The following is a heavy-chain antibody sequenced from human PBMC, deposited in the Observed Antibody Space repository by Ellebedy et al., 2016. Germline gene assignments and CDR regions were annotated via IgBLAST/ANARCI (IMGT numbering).Heavy chain of an antibody. Sequence: SVKVSCXAFGGTFSSYAISWVRQAPGQGLEWMGGIIPIFGTANYAQKFQGRVTITADESTSTAYMELSSLRSEDTAVYYCARTVPGTGYSGSPPGYWGQGTLVTVSS. CDR3: ARTVPGTGYSGSPPGY. CDR2: IIPIFGTA. J-gene: IGHJ4*02. CDR1: GGTFSSYA. D-gene: IGHD1-26*01. V-gene: IGHV1-69*13.